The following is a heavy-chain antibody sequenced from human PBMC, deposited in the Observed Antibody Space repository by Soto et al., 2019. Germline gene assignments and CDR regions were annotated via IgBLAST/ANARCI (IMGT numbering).Heavy chain of an antibody. CDR3: ATRSPAFDF. V-gene: IGHV1-18*01. CDR2: ISTYKGNT. CDR1: GYNFTTYG. J-gene: IGHJ4*02. Sequence: QVQLVQSGPEVKKPGASVKVSCKTSGYNFTTYGISWVRQAPGQGLEWMGWISTYKGNTNYAQKFQGRVTMTTDTSTSTAYMELRSLRSDDTAVYYCATRSPAFDFWGQGTLVTVSS.